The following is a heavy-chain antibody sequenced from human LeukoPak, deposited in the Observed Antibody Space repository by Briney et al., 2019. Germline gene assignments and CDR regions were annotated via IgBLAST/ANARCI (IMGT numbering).Heavy chain of an antibody. D-gene: IGHD2-2*02. V-gene: IGHV3-23*01. J-gene: IGHJ6*03. CDR3: AKGGVPAAIDYYYMDV. CDR2: ISGSGGST. CDR1: GFTFSSYA. Sequence: PGGSLRLSXAASGFTFSSYAMSWVRQAPGKGLEWVSAISGSGGSTYYADSVKGRFTISRDNSKNTLYLQMNSLRAEDTAVYYCAKGGVPAAIDYYYMDVWGKGTTVTVSS.